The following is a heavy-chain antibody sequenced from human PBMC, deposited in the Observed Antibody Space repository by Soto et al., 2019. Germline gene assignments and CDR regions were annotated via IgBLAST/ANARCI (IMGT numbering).Heavy chain of an antibody. V-gene: IGHV1-3*04. CDR3: TWSKLVPFDY. Sequence: ASVKVSCKSSVYTFTTYAFHWVRQAPGQRLELMGWINTDNGNTKYSQKFQGRVTISTDSSESTAYMQMSSLRFEVTAVYFCTWSKLVPFDYWGQGTLVTVSS. CDR1: VYTFTTYA. J-gene: IGHJ4*02. CDR2: INTDNGNT.